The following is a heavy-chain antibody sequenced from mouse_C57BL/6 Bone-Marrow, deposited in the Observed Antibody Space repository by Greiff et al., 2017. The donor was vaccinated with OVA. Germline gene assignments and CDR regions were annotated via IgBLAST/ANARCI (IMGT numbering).Heavy chain of an antibody. Sequence: EVKLVESGGGLVKPGGSLKLSCAASGFTFSDYGMHWVRQAPEKGLEWVAYISSGSSTLYYADTVKGRFTISSDNAKNTLFLQMTSLRSEDTAMYYCATYYYGSSPWYFDVWGTGTTVTVSS. V-gene: IGHV5-17*01. D-gene: IGHD1-1*01. CDR3: ATYYYGSSPWYFDV. CDR1: GFTFSDYG. J-gene: IGHJ1*03. CDR2: ISSGSSTL.